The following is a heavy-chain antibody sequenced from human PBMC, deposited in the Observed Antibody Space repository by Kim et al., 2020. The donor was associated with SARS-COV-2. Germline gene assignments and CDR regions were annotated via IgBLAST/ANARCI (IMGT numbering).Heavy chain of an antibody. Sequence: GGSVKGRFTISRDNAKTTLSLQMNSLRAEDTAVYCCAKAGRQWLDNYVDAWGKGTTVTVAS. J-gene: IGHJ6*03. D-gene: IGHD6-19*01. CDR3: AKAGRQWLDNYVDA. V-gene: IGHV3-23*01.